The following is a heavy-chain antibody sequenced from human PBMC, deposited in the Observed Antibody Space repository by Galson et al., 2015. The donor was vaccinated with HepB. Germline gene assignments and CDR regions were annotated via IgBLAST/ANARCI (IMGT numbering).Heavy chain of an antibody. Sequence: SVKVSCKAYGYNFTSYYMHWARQAPGQGLEWMGIIKPSGGSTSHAQKFQGRVTMTRDTSTSTVYMELSSLRSEDTAVYYCARDRSYGFYYYYYMDVWGKGTTVTVSS. D-gene: IGHD5-18*01. V-gene: IGHV1-46*01. CDR2: IKPSGGST. CDR1: GYNFTSYY. CDR3: ARDRSYGFYYYYYMDV. J-gene: IGHJ6*03.